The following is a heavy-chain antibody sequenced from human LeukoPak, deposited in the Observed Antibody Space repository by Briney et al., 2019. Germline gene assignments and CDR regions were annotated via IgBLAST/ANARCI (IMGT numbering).Heavy chain of an antibody. CDR3: ARNPSPQWELEGRFDY. D-gene: IGHD1-26*01. CDR1: GYTFTSYG. Sequence: ASVKVSCKASGYTFTSYGISWVRQAPGQGLEWMGWISAYNGNTNYAQKLQGRVTMTTDTSTSTAYMELRSLRSDDTAVYYRARNPSPQWELEGRFDYWGQGTLVTVSS. CDR2: ISAYNGNT. V-gene: IGHV1-18*01. J-gene: IGHJ4*02.